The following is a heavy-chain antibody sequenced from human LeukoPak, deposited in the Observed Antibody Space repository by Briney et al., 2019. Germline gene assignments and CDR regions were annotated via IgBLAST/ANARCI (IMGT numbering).Heavy chain of an antibody. J-gene: IGHJ4*02. CDR1: GGTFSSYA. CDR3: ARTGGNRGPFDY. CDR2: IIPIFGTA. V-gene: IGHV1-69*13. D-gene: IGHD4-23*01. Sequence: SVTVSCKASGGTFSSYAISWVRQAPGQGLEWMGGIIPIFGTANYAQKFQGRVTITADESTSTAYMELSSLRSEDTAVYYCARTGGNRGPFDYWGQGTLVTVSS.